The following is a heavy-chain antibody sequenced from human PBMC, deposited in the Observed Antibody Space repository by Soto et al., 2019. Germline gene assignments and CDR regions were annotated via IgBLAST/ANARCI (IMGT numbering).Heavy chain of an antibody. CDR3: AKDAGNEESLFDY. Sequence: EVHLLESGGDLVQSGGSLRLSCEASGFTFNDFGMSWVRQTPGKGLEWVSTLNHDGRNTHYAASVEGRFTISRDNSKNTLYLQMGSLRAEDTAIHYCAKDAGNEESLFDYWGRGTLVTVSS. J-gene: IGHJ4*02. V-gene: IGHV3-23*01. CDR1: GFTFNDFG. CDR2: LNHDGRNT.